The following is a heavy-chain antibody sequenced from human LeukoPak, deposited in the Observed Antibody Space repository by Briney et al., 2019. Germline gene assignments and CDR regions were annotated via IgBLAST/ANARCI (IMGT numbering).Heavy chain of an antibody. CDR1: GYTFINYY. V-gene: IGHV1-46*01. D-gene: IGHD2-21*02. J-gene: IGHJ4*02. Sequence: GASVKVSCKASGYTFINYYMHWVRQAPGQGLEWMGIINPSGGSTSYAQKFQGRVTMTRDTSTSTVYMELSSLRSEDTAVYYCARSLLDCGGDCYSLFDYWGQGTLVTVSS. CDR3: ARSLLDCGGDCYSLFDY. CDR2: INPSGGST.